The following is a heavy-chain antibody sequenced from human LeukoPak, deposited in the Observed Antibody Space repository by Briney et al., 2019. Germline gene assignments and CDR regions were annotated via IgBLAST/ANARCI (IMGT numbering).Heavy chain of an antibody. J-gene: IGHJ3*02. CDR1: GFIISHHY. Sequence: GGSLRLSCGASGFIISHHYMNWARQAPGKGLEWVSYISDIGSKTNYAESVKGRFTISRDNAKNSLSLHMNSLRAEDTAVYYCAAAAGYRFDIWGQGTMVTVSS. D-gene: IGHD6-13*01. V-gene: IGHV3-11*03. CDR2: ISDIGSKT. CDR3: AAAAGYRFDI.